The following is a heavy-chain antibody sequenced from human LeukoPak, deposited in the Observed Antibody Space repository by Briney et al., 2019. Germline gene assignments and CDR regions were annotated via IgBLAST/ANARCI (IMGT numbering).Heavy chain of an antibody. CDR2: INHSGTT. CDR3: ARGGDCYLDY. V-gene: IGHV4-34*01. Sequence: SETLSLTCAVYGGSFSGYYWSWIRQPPGKGLEWIGEINHSGTTHYNPSLESQVTISVDTSKDQFSLNLSSVTAADTAVYYCARGGDCYLDYWGQGTLVTVSS. D-gene: IGHD2-21*02. CDR1: GGSFSGYY. J-gene: IGHJ4*02.